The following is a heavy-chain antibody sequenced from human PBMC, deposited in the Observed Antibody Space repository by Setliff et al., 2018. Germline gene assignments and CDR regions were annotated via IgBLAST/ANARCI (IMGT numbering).Heavy chain of an antibody. V-gene: IGHV3-23*01. Sequence: GESLRLSCAASGFTFSSYAMNWVRQAPGKGLEWVSAFSYSGGDTYYADSVKGRCTISRDNSKNTLYLQMSSLKADDTAVYYCAKSANRVQIWFGDYMDVWGKGTTVTVSS. CDR3: AKSANRVQIWFGDYMDV. CDR1: GFTFSSYA. J-gene: IGHJ6*03. D-gene: IGHD3-16*01. CDR2: FSYSGGDT.